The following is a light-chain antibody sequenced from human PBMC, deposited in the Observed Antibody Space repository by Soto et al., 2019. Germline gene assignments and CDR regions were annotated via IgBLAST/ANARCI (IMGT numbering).Light chain of an antibody. CDR2: EVS. Sequence: QSALTQPASMSGSPGQSITISCTGTSSDVGGYNSVSWYQQHPGKAPKLMIYEVSNRPSGVSNRFSGSKSGSTASLTISGLQAEDEADYYCSSYTSSSTPCVFGTGTKLTVL. J-gene: IGLJ1*01. CDR3: SSYTSSSTPCV. CDR1: SSDVGGYNS. V-gene: IGLV2-14*01.